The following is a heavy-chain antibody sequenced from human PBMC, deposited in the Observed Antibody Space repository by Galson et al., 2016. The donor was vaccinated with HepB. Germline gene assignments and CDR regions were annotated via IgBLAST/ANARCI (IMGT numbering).Heavy chain of an antibody. Sequence: PALVKPTQTLTLTCTFSGFSLSTSGMCVSWIRQPPGKALEWLALIDWDDDKYYSTSLKTRLTISKDTSKNQVVLRMTNMDPVDTATYYCARNEATNHYYAMDVWGQGTTVTVSS. CDR3: ARNEATNHYYAMDV. CDR2: IDWDDDK. J-gene: IGHJ6*02. CDR1: GFSLSTSGMC. D-gene: IGHD5-12*01. V-gene: IGHV2-70*01.